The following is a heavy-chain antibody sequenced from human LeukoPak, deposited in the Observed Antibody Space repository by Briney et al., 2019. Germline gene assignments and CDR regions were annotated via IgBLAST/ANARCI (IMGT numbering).Heavy chain of an antibody. D-gene: IGHD3-10*01. CDR3: ARQLYVSGSYYAPMDV. J-gene: IGHJ6*03. CDR1: GFTFSRYA. V-gene: IGHV3-30*04. CDR2: ISYDGSNR. Sequence: GGSLRLSCAASGFTFSRYAMHWVRQAPGKGLEWVAVISYDGSNRYYADSVKGRFTISRDNSKNTLYLQMNSLRAEDTAVYFCARQLYVSGSYYAPMDVWGKGTTVTISS.